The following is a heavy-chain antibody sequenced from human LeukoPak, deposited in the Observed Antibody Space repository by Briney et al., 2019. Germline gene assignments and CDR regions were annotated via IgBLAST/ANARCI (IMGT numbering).Heavy chain of an antibody. Sequence: GSLRLSCAASGFTFSSYGMSWVRQAPGKGLEWVANINQDGSQKYYVDSVKGRFTISRDNAKNSLYLQMTSLRAEDTAVYYCARDWMEGASFEIQGPVDYWGQGTLVTVSS. CDR1: GFTFSSYG. V-gene: IGHV3-7*01. J-gene: IGHJ4*02. CDR2: INQDGSQK. D-gene: IGHD1-26*01. CDR3: ARDWMEGASFEIQGPVDY.